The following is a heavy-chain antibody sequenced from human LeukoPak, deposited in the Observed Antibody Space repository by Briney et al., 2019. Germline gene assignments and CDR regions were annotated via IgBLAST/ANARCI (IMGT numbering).Heavy chain of an antibody. CDR1: GCSFNEYY. CDR2: ISSSGDIE. V-gene: IGHV3-11*01. J-gene: IGHJ4*02. CDR3: ARERVAGTFDY. D-gene: IGHD6-19*01. Sequence: GGSLRLSCAASGCSFNEYYMSWIRQAPGKGLEWVSDISSSGDIESYADSVKGRSSISRDNAEKSLFLQMNGLRAEDTAVYYCARERVAGTFDYWGPGIQVTVSS.